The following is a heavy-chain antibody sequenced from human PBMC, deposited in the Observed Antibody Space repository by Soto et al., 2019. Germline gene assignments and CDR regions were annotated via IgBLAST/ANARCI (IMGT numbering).Heavy chain of an antibody. CDR1: GFTFSNFW. J-gene: IGHJ6*02. CDR2: INSDGSRT. V-gene: IGHV3-74*01. D-gene: IGHD3-10*01. CDR3: ARGVSGFYGMDV. Sequence: EVQLVESGGGLVQPGGSLRLSCAASGFTFSNFWMHWVRQAPGKGLVWVSRINSDGSRTNNADYVAGRFTISRDNAKNTLYLQRSGLGVEDTAVFYCARGVSGFYGMDVWGHGTTVTVSS.